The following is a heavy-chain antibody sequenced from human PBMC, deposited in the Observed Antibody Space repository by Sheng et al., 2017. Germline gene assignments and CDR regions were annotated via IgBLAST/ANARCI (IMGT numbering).Heavy chain of an antibody. V-gene: IGHV4-59*01. CDR3: ARDDGYGYDLHWRY. J-gene: IGHJ4*02. CDR1: GGSISGYY. CDR2: VYYSGNT. D-gene: IGHD5-18*01. Sequence: QVQLQESGPGLVKPSETLSLTCSVSGGSISGYYWSWIRQPPGKALEWIGYVYYSGNTNYNPSLKSRVTISVDTSKNHFSLNLRSVTAADTAVYYCARDDGYGYDLHWRYWGQGTLVTVSS.